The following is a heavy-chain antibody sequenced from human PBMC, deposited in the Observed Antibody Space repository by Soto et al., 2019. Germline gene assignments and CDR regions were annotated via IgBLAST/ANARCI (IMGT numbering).Heavy chain of an antibody. V-gene: IGHV4-4*02. CDR1: GGSISSSNW. D-gene: IGHD3-22*01. CDR2: INHSGST. CDR3: ARGLGDYYDSSGYYGRSNYFDY. J-gene: IGHJ4*02. Sequence: QVQLQESGPGLVKPSGTLSLTCAVSGGSISSSNWWSWVRQPPGKGLEWIGEINHSGSTNYNPSLKSRVTISVDKSKNQFSLKLSSVTAADTAVYYCARGLGDYYDSSGYYGRSNYFDYWGQGTLVTVSS.